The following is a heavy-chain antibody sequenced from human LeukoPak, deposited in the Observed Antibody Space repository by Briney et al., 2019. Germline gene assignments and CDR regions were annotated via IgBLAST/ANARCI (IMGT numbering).Heavy chain of an antibody. CDR2: IYYSGST. Sequence: SETLSLTCTVSGGSISSYYWSWIRQPPGKGLEWIGYIYYSGSTNYNPSLKSRVTISVDTSKNQFSLKLSSVTAADTAVYYCARGGPGGYGQQLVGYYYYYYMDVWGKGTTVTISS. J-gene: IGHJ6*03. CDR3: ARGGPGGYGQQLVGYYYYYYMDV. V-gene: IGHV4-59*01. D-gene: IGHD6-13*01. CDR1: GGSISSYY.